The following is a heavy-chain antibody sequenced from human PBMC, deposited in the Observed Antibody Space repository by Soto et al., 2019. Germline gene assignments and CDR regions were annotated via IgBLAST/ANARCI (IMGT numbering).Heavy chain of an antibody. Sequence: QVQLVESGGGVVQPGRSLRLSCAASGFTFSSYAMHWVRQAPGKGLEWVADISYDGSNKYYADSVKGRFSISRDNSKNTLYLQMNRLRSEDTAVYYCARDRGWLLNLEDTADRYCDFWGQGTLVTVSS. CDR2: ISYDGSNK. CDR3: ARDRGWLLNLEDTADRYCDF. J-gene: IGHJ4*02. V-gene: IGHV3-30-3*01. CDR1: GFTFSSYA. D-gene: IGHD5-18*01.